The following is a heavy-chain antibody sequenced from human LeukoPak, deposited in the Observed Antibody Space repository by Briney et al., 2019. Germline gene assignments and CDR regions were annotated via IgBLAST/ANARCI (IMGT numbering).Heavy chain of an antibody. V-gene: IGHV1-46*01. CDR2: INPSGGST. J-gene: IGHJ6*03. Sequence: GASVKVSCKASGYTFTRYYMQWVRQAPGPRLEWMGIINPSGGSTSYAQNFQGRVTMTRETSTSTVYMELSSLRSEDTAVYYCARSSGRSPNRDYMDVWGKGTTVTISS. CDR1: GYTFTRYY. CDR3: ARSSGRSPNRDYMDV. D-gene: IGHD1-14*01.